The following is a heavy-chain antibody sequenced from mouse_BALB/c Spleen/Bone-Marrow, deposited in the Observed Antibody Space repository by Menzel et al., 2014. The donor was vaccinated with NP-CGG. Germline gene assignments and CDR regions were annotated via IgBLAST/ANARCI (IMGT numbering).Heavy chain of an antibody. D-gene: IGHD2-12*01. CDR1: GDSITSGH. J-gene: IGHJ2*01. V-gene: IGHV3-8*02. Sequence: EVQLVESGPSLVKPSQTLSLTCSVTGDSITSGHWNWNRKFSGNKLEYMGYISYSGNTYYNPSLKSRIPITRDPSQNQYYLQLNSVTTEDTTTYYCATGDSYCFDYWGQGTPLTVSS. CDR2: ISYSGNT. CDR3: ATGDSYCFDY.